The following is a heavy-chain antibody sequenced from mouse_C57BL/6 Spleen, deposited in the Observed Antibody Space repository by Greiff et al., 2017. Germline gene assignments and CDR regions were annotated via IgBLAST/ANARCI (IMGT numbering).Heavy chain of an antibody. D-gene: IGHD1-1*01. CDR2: INYDGSST. V-gene: IGHV5-16*01. J-gene: IGHJ3*01. CDR3: ARDGADYYGSSYGFAY. Sequence: EVQWVESEGGLVQPGSSMKLSCTASGFTFSDYYMAWVRQVPEKGLEWVANINYDGSSTYYLDSLKSRFIISRDNAKNILYLQMSSLKSEDTATYYCARDGADYYGSSYGFAYWGQGTLVTVSA. CDR1: GFTFSDYY.